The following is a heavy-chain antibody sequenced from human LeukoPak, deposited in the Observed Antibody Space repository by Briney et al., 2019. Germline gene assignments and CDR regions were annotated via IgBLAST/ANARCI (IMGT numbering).Heavy chain of an antibody. CDR3: ARDLVGASYY. J-gene: IGHJ4*02. D-gene: IGHD1-26*01. V-gene: IGHV3-7*01. CDR2: IKQDGSEK. CDR1: GFTFSSYW. Sequence: GGSLRLSCVASGFTFSSYWMSWLRQAPGKGLEWVANIKQDGSEKYYMDSVKGRFTISRDNAKNSLFLQMNSLRAEDTAVYYCARDLVGASYYWGQGTLVTVSS.